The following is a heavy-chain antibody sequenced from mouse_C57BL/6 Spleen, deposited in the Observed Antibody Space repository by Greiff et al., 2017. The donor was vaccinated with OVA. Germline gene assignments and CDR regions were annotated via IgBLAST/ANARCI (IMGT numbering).Heavy chain of an antibody. CDR2: IYPGDGDT. J-gene: IGHJ2*01. Sequence: QVQLQQSGPELVKPGASVKISCKASGYAFSSSWMNWVKQRPGKGLEWIGRIYPGDGDTNYNGKFKGKATLTADKSSSTAYMQLSSLTSEDSAVYCGAREELSYYFDYWGQGTTLTVSS. CDR3: AREELSYYFDY. V-gene: IGHV1-82*01. CDR1: GYAFSSSW.